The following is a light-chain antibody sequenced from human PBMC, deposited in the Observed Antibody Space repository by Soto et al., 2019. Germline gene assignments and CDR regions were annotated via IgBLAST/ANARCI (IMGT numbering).Light chain of an antibody. Sequence: QSVLTQPPSVSGAPGQRVTISCTGGSSNIGAGYDVQWYQQLPGTAPRLLIYGNNNRPSGVPERFSGSNSGTSASLAISGLQAEDELDYYCQYYETGLGGYVFGTGTKVTVL. J-gene: IGLJ1*01. CDR2: GNN. V-gene: IGLV1-40*01. CDR3: QYYETGLGGYV. CDR1: SSNIGAGYD.